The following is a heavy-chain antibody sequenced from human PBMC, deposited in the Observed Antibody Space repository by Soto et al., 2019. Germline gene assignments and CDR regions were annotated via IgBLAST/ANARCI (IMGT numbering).Heavy chain of an antibody. CDR2: IYYSGST. CDR1: GGSISSGGYY. V-gene: IGHV4-31*03. J-gene: IGHJ6*02. CDR3: ARSGPTWIQLWVSPCGMDV. D-gene: IGHD5-18*01. Sequence: PSGTLSITCTVSGGSISSGGYYWSWIRQHPGKGLEWIGYIYYSGSTNYNPSLKSRVTISVDTSKNQFSLKLSSVTAADTAVYYCARSGPTWIQLWVSPCGMDVWGQGTTVTVSS.